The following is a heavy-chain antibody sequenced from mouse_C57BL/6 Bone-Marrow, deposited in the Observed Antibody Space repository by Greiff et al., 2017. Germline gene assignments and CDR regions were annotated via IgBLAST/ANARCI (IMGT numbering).Heavy chain of an antibody. J-gene: IGHJ4*01. CDR2: INPSSGYT. Sequence: QVQLQQSGAELAKPGASVKLSCKASGYTFTGYWMHWVKQRPGQGLAWIGYINPSSGYTKYTQKFKDKATLTADKSSSPAYMQLSSLTYEDSAVYYCARKGDYCSSYAYAMDYWGQGTSVTVSS. CDR1: GYTFTGYW. CDR3: ARKGDYCSSYAYAMDY. D-gene: IGHD1-1*01. V-gene: IGHV1-7*01.